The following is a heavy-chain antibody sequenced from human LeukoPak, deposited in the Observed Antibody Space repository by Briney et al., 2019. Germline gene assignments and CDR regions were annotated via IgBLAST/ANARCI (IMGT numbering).Heavy chain of an antibody. CDR1: GGSISRGGYY. CDR2: IYYSGSP. J-gene: IGHJ4*02. Sequence: SETLPLTCTASGGSISRGGYYWSWIRQRPGKGLEWIGFIYYSGSPNYNPSLKSRVTISVDTSKNQFSLKLNSVTAADTAVYYCARGWDFPYYWGQGTLVTVSS. CDR3: ARGWDFPYY. D-gene: IGHD1-26*01. V-gene: IGHV4-61*08.